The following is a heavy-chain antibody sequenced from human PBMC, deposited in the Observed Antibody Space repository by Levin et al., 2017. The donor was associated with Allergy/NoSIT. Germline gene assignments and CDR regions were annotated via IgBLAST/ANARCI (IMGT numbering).Heavy chain of an antibody. Sequence: GESLKISCAASGFTFSSYGMHWVRQAPGKGLEWVAVISSDGRKKFYADSVKGRFTIPRDNSKNTLDLQMNRLSAEDTAVYYCAKDGYGSSWYPLGNDAFERWGQGTKVSVSS. CDR1: GFTFSSYG. CDR2: ISSDGRKK. CDR3: AKDGYGSSWYPLGNDAFER. V-gene: IGHV3-30*18. J-gene: IGHJ3*02. D-gene: IGHD6-13*01.